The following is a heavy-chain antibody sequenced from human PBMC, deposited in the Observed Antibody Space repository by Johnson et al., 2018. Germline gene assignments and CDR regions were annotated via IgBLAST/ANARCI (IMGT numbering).Heavy chain of an antibody. D-gene: IGHD2-8*01. CDR3: AKDEGGSNAGYFQH. V-gene: IGHV3-9*01. CDR2: ISWDSGNI. Sequence: VQSGRSLRLSCVASGFTFGDYVMHWVRQVPGKGLEWVSGISWDSGNIGYGDSVKGRFTISRENAKNSLYLQMNSLRAEDTALYYCAKDEGGSNAGYFQHWGQGTLVIVSS. J-gene: IGHJ1*01. CDR1: GFTFGDYV.